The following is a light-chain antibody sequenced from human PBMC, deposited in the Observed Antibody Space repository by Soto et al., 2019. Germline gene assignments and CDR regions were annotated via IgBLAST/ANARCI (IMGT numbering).Light chain of an antibody. J-gene: IGKJ2*01. CDR3: VQYGSSPYT. Sequence: EIVLTQSPGTLSLSPGERATLSCRASQSVSSSYLAWYQQKPGQAPRPLIYGASSRATGIPDRFSGSGSGTDFPLTISRLESEDLAVYDGVQYGSSPYTCGQGTNIEIK. CDR2: GAS. CDR1: QSVSSSY. V-gene: IGKV3-20*01.